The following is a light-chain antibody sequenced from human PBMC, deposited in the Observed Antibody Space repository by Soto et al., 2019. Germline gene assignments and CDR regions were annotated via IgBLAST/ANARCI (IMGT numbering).Light chain of an antibody. CDR1: QSVSDTH. CDR3: QQYNSYPWT. V-gene: IGKV3-20*01. Sequence: EIVLTQSPGALSFSPGESATLSCRASQSVSDTHVAWYQQKPGQAPRLLIYGASSRATGIPDRFSGSGSGTEFTLTISSLQPDDFATYYCQQYNSYPWTFGQGTKVDIK. J-gene: IGKJ1*01. CDR2: GAS.